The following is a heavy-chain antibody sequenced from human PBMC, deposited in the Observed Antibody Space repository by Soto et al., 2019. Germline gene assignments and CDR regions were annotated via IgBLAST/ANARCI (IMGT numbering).Heavy chain of an antibody. J-gene: IGHJ6*02. CDR1: GFTFSSYG. D-gene: IGHD6-19*01. CDR2: IWYDGSNK. V-gene: IGHV3-33*01. CDR3: ARERQWLATYYYYYYGMDV. Sequence: PGESLKISCAASGFTFSSYGMHWVRQAPGKGLEWVAVIWYDGSNKYYADSVKGRFTISRDNSKNTLYLQMNSLRAEDTAVYYCARERQWLATYYYYYYGMDVWGQGTTVTVSS.